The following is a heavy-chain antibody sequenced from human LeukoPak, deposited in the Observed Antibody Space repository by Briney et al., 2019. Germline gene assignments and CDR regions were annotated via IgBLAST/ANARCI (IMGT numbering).Heavy chain of an antibody. J-gene: IGHJ6*03. V-gene: IGHV1-2*02. D-gene: IGHD3-10*01. CDR2: INPNSGGT. CDR3: ARVRHPRNYGSGSYYYYYYYMDV. CDR1: GYTFTGYY. Sequence: ASVKVSCKASGYTFTGYYMHWVRQAPGQGLGWMGWINPNSGGTNYAQKFQGRVTMTRDTSISTAYMELSRLRSDNTAVYYCARVRHPRNYGSGSYYYYYYYMDVWGKGTTVTVSS.